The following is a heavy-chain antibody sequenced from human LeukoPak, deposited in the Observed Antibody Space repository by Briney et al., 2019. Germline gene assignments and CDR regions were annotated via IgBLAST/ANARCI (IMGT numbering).Heavy chain of an antibody. V-gene: IGHV1-18*01. D-gene: IGHD3-22*01. Sequence: ASVKVSCKASGYTFTSYGISWVRQAPGQGLEWMGWISAYNGNTNYAQKLQGRVTMTTDTSTSTAYMELRSLRSDDTAVYYCARETYYYDSSAYDYYYYMDVWGKGTTVTVSS. CDR2: ISAYNGNT. CDR3: ARETYYYDSSAYDYYYYMDV. J-gene: IGHJ6*03. CDR1: GYTFTSYG.